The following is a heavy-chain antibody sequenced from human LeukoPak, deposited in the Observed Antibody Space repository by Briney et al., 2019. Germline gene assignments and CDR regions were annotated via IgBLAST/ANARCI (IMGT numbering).Heavy chain of an antibody. J-gene: IGHJ4*02. CDR3: AGAEQWLGPFDY. CDR1: GGTFSSYA. Sequence: GASVKVSCKASGGTFSSYAISWVRQAPGQGVECMGRIIPIFGTANYAQKFQGRVTITTDEPTSTAYMELSSLRSEDTAVYYCAGAEQWLGPFDYWGQGTLVTVSS. CDR2: IIPIFGTA. D-gene: IGHD6-19*01. V-gene: IGHV1-69*05.